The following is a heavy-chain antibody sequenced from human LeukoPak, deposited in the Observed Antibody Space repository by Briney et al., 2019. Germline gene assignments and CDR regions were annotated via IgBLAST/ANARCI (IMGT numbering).Heavy chain of an antibody. CDR2: INTDGSIT. D-gene: IGHD2-15*01. V-gene: IGHV3-74*01. J-gene: IGHJ4*02. CDR3: VRPDIVTAPLGC. CDR1: GFTFSSYW. Sequence: GGSLRLSCAASGFTFSSYWMHWVRQTPGKGLVWVSRINTDGSITDYADSVKGRFTISRDNAKNTLYLQVNSLRAEDTAIYYCVRPDIVTAPLGCWGQGTLVTVSS.